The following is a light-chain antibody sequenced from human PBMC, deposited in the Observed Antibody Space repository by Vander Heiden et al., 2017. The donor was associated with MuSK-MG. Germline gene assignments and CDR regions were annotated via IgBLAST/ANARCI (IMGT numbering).Light chain of an antibody. Sequence: QSALTQPRSVSGSPGQSVTISCTGTSNDVGGYNYVSWYQQHPGKAPRLMIYDVTKRPSGVPDRFSGSKSGSTASLTISGLQVEDEADYYCCSYAGSYTFVFGGGTRLT. V-gene: IGLV2-11*01. CDR2: DVT. CDR1: SNDVGGYNY. J-gene: IGLJ2*01. CDR3: CSYAGSYTFV.